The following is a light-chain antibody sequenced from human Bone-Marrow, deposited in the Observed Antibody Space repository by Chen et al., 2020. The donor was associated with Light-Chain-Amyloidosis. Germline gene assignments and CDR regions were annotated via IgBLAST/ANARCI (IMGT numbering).Light chain of an antibody. Sequence: DIQMTQSPSSLSASVGDRVTITCRASQSISSYLNWYQQKPGKAPKLLIYAASILQSGVPSRFSGSGSVTDFTLTISSLQPEDFATYYCQQSYSTPRTFGQGTKLEIK. J-gene: IGKJ2*02. CDR3: QQSYSTPRT. CDR2: AAS. V-gene: IGKV1-39*01. CDR1: QSISSY.